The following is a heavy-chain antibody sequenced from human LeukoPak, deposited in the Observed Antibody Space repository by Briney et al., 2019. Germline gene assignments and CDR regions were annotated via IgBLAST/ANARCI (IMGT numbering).Heavy chain of an antibody. Sequence: PGGSLRLSCAASGFTFSGSAMHWVRQASGKGLEWVGRIRSKANSYATAYAASVKGRFTISRDDSKNTAYLQMNSLKTEDTAVYYCTRLGYCSSTSCRDPYYYYYMDVWGKGTTVTVSS. D-gene: IGHD2-2*01. CDR3: TRLGYCSSTSCRDPYYYYYMDV. CDR2: IRSKANSYAT. CDR1: GFTFSGSA. V-gene: IGHV3-73*01. J-gene: IGHJ6*03.